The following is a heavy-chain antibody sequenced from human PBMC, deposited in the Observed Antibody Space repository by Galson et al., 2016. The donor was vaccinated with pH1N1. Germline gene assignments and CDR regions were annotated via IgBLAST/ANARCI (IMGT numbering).Heavy chain of an antibody. V-gene: IGHV4-38-2*02. J-gene: IGHJ4*02. CDR3: ARLSIRHTPRDY. CDR2: IIDTGTT. CDR1: AYSVSASYA. D-gene: IGHD5-12*01. Sequence: SETLSLTCTVSAYSVSASYAWGWIRQPPGKGLEWIGNIIDTGTTFYNPSLKSRVTISLDTPNSQFSLRLKSVTAADTAVYYCARLSIRHTPRDYWGQGILVTVSS.